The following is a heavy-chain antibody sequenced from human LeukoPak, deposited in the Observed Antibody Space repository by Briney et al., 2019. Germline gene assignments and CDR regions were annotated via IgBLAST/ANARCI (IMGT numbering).Heavy chain of an antibody. D-gene: IGHD6-13*01. J-gene: IGHJ1*01. V-gene: IGHV1-8*01. CDR3: ARGRSGVRGYSSSLGYFQH. CDR1: GYTFTSYD. Sequence: GASVRVSCKASGYTFTSYDINWVRQATGQGLEWMGWMNPNSGNTGYAQKFQGRVTMTRNTSISTAYMELSSLRSEDTAVYYCARGRSGVRGYSSSLGYFQHWGQGTLVTVSS. CDR2: MNPNSGNT.